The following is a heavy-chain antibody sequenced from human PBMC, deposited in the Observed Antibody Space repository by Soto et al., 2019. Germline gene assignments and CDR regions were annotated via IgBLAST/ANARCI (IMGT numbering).Heavy chain of an antibody. D-gene: IGHD3-16*01. J-gene: IGHJ6*02. CDR3: AIAFRSYVGMEV. Sequence: QVQLVQSGAEVKKPGASVKIACKPSGYTFTTYTIHWVRQAPGQRLEWMGWINTDNGNTKYSQKSQGRATITRDTSASTAYMELSGLRSEDTAVYYCAIAFRSYVGMEVWGQETTVTASS. CDR2: INTDNGNT. V-gene: IGHV1-3*04. CDR1: GYTFTTYT.